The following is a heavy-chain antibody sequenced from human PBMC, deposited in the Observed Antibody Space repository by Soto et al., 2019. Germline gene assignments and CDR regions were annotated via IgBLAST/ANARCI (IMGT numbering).Heavy chain of an antibody. D-gene: IGHD5-12*01. CDR2: IYYSGST. J-gene: IGHJ3*02. CDR1: GGSISSYY. CDR3: AIHGGSGYDYWVDAFDI. Sequence: PSETLSLTCTVSGGSISSYYWSWIQQPPGKGLEWIGYIYYSGSTNYNPSLKSRVTISVDTSKNQFSLKLSSVTAADTAVYYCAIHGGSGYDYWVDAFDIWGQGTMVTVSS. V-gene: IGHV4-59*08.